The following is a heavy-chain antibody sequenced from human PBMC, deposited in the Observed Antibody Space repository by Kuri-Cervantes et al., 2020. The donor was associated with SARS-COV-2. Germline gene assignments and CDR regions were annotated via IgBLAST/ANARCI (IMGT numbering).Heavy chain of an antibody. D-gene: IGHD4-17*01. CDR3: ARDRTGDSAVGAAFDI. Sequence: GESLKISCSASGFTFSSYAMHWVRQAPGKGLEYVSAISSNGGSTYYADSVKGRFTISRDNAKNSLYLQMNSLRAEDTAVYYCARDRTGDSAVGAAFDIWGQGTMVTVSS. J-gene: IGHJ3*02. CDR2: ISSNGGST. V-gene: IGHV3-64*04. CDR1: GFTFSSYA.